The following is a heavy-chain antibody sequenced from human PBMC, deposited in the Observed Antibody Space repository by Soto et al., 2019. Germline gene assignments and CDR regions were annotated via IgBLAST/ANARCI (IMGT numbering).Heavy chain of an antibody. Sequence: VRPLRLSCAASGGTCISYAMSWVRQTLGKGLEWVSAISGSGGSTYYADTVKGRFTISRDNSKNTLYLQMNSLRAEDTAVYYCAKVGDSTSRGTIAYWGLGILVTVSS. V-gene: IGHV3-23*01. CDR3: AKVGDSTSRGTIAY. D-gene: IGHD6-6*01. J-gene: IGHJ4*02. CDR1: GGTCISYA. CDR2: ISGSGGST.